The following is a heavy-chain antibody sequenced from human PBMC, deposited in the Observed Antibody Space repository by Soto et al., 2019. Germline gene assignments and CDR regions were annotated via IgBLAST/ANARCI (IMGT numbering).Heavy chain of an antibody. Sequence: QGQLVQSGARGKKPGSSVKVSCKAPGGPFSTKATSWVRRAPEQGLDWLGGNIPIFGTANYAQRFKGRFTITADESTSTAYMELSSLRSEDTAVYYCARGYYDSSGYPWFDPWGQGTLVTVSS. V-gene: IGHV1-69*01. J-gene: IGHJ5*02. CDR1: GGPFSTKA. CDR3: ARGYYDSSGYPWFDP. CDR2: NIPIFGTA. D-gene: IGHD3-22*01.